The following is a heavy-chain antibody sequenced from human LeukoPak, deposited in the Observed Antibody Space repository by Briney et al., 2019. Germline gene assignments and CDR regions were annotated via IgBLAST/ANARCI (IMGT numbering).Heavy chain of an antibody. Sequence: SETLSLTCAVYGGYFSGYYWIWLRQPPGKGLEWIGEINHSGSTNYNPSLKSRVTISVDTSKNQFSLKLSSVTAADTAVYYCARSLRYSSSWYYWGQGTLVTVSS. CDR3: ARSLRYSSSWYY. CDR1: GGYFSGYY. D-gene: IGHD6-13*01. J-gene: IGHJ4*02. CDR2: INHSGST. V-gene: IGHV4-34*01.